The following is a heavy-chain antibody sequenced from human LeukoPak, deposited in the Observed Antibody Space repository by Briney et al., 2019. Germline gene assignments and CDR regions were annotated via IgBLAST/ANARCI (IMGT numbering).Heavy chain of an antibody. V-gene: IGHV4-39*07. CDR3: ASRGPWYSSSWYHFDY. CDR1: GGSISSSSYY. D-gene: IGHD6-13*01. J-gene: IGHJ4*02. CDR2: IYYSGST. Sequence: SETLSLTCTVSGGSISSSSYYWGWIRQPPGKGLEWIGSIYYSGSTYYNPSLKSRVTISVDKSKNQFSLKLSSVTAADTAVYYCASRGPWYSSSWYHFDYWGQGTLVTVSS.